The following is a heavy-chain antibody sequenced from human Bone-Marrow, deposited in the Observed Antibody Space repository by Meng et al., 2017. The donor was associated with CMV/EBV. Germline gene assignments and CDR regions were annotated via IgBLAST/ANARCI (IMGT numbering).Heavy chain of an antibody. D-gene: IGHD6-6*01. CDR2: IYYSGST. Sequence: SETLSLTCAVYGGSFSGYYWSWIRQPPGKGLEWIGYIYYSGSTNYNPSLKSRVTISVDTSKNQFSLKLSSVTAADTAVYYCARTYSSSSYYYYGMDVWGQGTTVTVS. CDR1: GGSFSGYY. V-gene: IGHV4-59*01. J-gene: IGHJ6*02. CDR3: ARTYSSSSYYYYGMDV.